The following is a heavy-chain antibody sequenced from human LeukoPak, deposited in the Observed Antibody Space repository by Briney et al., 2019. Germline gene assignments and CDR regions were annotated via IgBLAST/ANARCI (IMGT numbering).Heavy chain of an antibody. CDR2: IYYSGGT. J-gene: IGHJ4*02. Sequence: EPSETLSLTCTVSGGSISSYYWSWIRQPPGKGLEWIGYIYYSGGTNYNPSLKSRVTISVDTSKNQFSLKLSSVTAADTAVYYCARGYGDDYFDYWGQGTLVTVSS. V-gene: IGHV4-59*01. CDR1: GGSISSYY. CDR3: ARGYGDDYFDY. D-gene: IGHD4-17*01.